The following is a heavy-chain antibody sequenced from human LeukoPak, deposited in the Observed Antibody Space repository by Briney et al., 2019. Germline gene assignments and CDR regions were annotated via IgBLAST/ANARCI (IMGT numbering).Heavy chain of an antibody. V-gene: IGHV4-61*02. D-gene: IGHD2-21*01. Sequence: SQTLSLTCTVSGGSISSGSYYWSWIRQPAGKGLEWIGRIDSSGSTNYNPSLKSRVTMSVDTSNNQFSLKLTSVTAADTAMYYCARDAYGGNGYWGQGTLVTVSS. J-gene: IGHJ4*02. CDR2: IDSSGST. CDR1: GGSISSGSYY. CDR3: ARDAYGGNGY.